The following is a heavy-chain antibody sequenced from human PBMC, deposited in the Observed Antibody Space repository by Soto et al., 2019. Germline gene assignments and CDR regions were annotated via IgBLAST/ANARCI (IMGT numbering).Heavy chain of an antibody. Sequence: ASVKVSCKASGYIFTSYGISWVRQAPGQGLEWMGRIITDNGIANYARNLQGRVTLTTATSTSTAYMELRTLRSDDTAQYYCARDRGGGFVDYWGQGTLVTVSS. D-gene: IGHD2-15*01. CDR3: ARDRGGGFVDY. CDR1: GYIFTSYG. V-gene: IGHV1-18*01. J-gene: IGHJ4*02. CDR2: IITDNGIA.